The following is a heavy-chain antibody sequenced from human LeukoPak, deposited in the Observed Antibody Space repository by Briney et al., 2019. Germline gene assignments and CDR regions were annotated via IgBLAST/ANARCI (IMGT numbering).Heavy chain of an antibody. CDR1: GYTFTGYY. D-gene: IGHD3-22*01. Sequence: SVKVSCKASGYTFTGYYMHWVRQAPGHGLEWMGRVNPNSGGTNYAQKFQGRVAMTRDTSISTVYMELSRLRSDDTAVYYCARVGYYESSGYYEYWGQGTLVTVSS. CDR2: VNPNSGGT. V-gene: IGHV1-2*06. CDR3: ARVGYYESSGYYEY. J-gene: IGHJ4*02.